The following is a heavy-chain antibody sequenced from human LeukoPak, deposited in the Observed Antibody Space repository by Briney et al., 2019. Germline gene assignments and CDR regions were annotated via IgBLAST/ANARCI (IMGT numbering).Heavy chain of an antibody. CDR2: IYTSGST. V-gene: IGHV4-61*02. Sequence: SETLSLTCTVSGGPISSGSYYWSWIRQPAGKGLEWIGRIYTSGSTNYNPSLKSRVTISVDTSKNQFSLKLSSVTAADTAVYYCARVYSSTHTFDYWGQGTLVTVSS. D-gene: IGHD6-13*01. CDR1: GGPISSGSYY. J-gene: IGHJ4*02. CDR3: ARVYSSTHTFDY.